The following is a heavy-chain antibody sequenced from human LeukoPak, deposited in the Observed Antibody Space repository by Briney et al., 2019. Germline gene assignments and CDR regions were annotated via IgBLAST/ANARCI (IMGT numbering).Heavy chain of an antibody. CDR2: IRSELNGYAT. CDR3: TKQTADDAFDI. J-gene: IGHJ3*02. CDR1: GFTFSDPT. Sequence: PGGSLRLSCAASGFTFSDPTIHWVRQASGKGLEWVGRIRSELNGYATAYAASVRGRFTISRDDSKNTAYLQMDTLKTGDTAVFYCTKQTADDAFDIWGRGTMVTVSS. V-gene: IGHV3-73*01.